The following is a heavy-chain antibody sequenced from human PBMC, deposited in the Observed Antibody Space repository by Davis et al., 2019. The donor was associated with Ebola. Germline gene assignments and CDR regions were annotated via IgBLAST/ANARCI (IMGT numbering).Heavy chain of an antibody. Sequence: GESLKISCAASGFTFSSYGMHWVRQAPGKGLEWVAFIRYDGSNKYYADSVKGRFTISRDNSKNTLYLQMNSLRAEDTAVYYCAKSGLSFGVVKYHYGMDVWGKGTTVTVSP. CDR3: AKSGLSFGVVKYHYGMDV. CDR1: GFTFSSYG. D-gene: IGHD3-3*01. V-gene: IGHV3-30*02. J-gene: IGHJ6*04. CDR2: IRYDGSNK.